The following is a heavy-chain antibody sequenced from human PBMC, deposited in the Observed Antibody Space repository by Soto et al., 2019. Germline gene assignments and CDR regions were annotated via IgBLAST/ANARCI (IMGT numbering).Heavy chain of an antibody. CDR2: ISSSSSTI. CDR1: GFTFSSYS. Sequence: EVQLVESGGGLVQPGGSLRLSCAASGFTFSSYSMNWVRQAPGKGLEWVSYISSSSSTIYYADSVKGRFTISRDNAKNSLYLQMNSLRDEDTAVYYCARMEVMGATRAAFDIWGQGTMVTVSS. J-gene: IGHJ3*02. V-gene: IGHV3-48*02. CDR3: ARMEVMGATRAAFDI. D-gene: IGHD1-26*01.